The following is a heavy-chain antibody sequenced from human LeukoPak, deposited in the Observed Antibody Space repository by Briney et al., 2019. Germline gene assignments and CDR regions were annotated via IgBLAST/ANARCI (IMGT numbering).Heavy chain of an antibody. CDR1: GGTFSSYA. J-gene: IGHJ4*02. Sequence: AVKVSYKASGGTFSSYAISWVRQAPGQGLEWMGGIIPIFGTANYAQKFQGRVTITADESTSTAYMELSSLRSEDMAVYYCARGALADKYYFDDWGQGALVTVSS. CDR3: ARGALADKYYFDD. CDR2: IIPIFGTA. D-gene: IGHD6-19*01. V-gene: IGHV1-69*13.